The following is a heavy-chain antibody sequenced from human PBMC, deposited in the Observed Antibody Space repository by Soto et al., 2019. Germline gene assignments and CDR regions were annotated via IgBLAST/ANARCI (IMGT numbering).Heavy chain of an antibody. CDR3: VRSRQMESGNDYGLDV. CDR1: GVSLNTADTW. Sequence: QVQLQESGSGLVKPSQSLSLTCTVSGVSLNTADTWWSWIRQSPGKGLEFIGYYHSGGSTYYDASFRRRVFISDNTSNRQFSLKLNSVTVADTAVYFCVRSRQMESGNDYGLDVWGQGTTVTVSS. CDR2: YHSGGST. D-gene: IGHD1-1*01. J-gene: IGHJ6*02. V-gene: IGHV4-30-4*01.